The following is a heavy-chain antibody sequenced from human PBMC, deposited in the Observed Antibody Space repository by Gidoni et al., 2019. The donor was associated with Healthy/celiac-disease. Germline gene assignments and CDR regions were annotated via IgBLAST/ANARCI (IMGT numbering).Heavy chain of an antibody. J-gene: IGHJ4*02. V-gene: IGHV3-23*01. CDR1: GFTFSSYA. D-gene: IGHD1-26*01. CDR3: AKSRRVLGSYLL. CDR2: ISGCVGST. Sequence: EVQLLVSGGGLVQPGGSLRLSCAASGFTFSSYALSWFRPAPGRGLVWFTVISGCVGSTYYADSGKGRFTISRDNSKNTLYLQMNSLRAEDTAVYYCAKSRRVLGSYLLWGQGTLVTVSS.